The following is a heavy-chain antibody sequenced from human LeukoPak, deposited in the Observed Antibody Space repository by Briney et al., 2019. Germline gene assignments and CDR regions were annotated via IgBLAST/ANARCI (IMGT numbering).Heavy chain of an antibody. CDR2: ISAYNGNT. Sequence: GESLKISCKASGYTFTSYGISWVRQAPGQGLGWMGWISAYNGNTNYAQKLQGRVTMTTDTSTSTACMELRSLRSDDTAVYYCARTWNYQDAFDIWGQGTMVTVSS. V-gene: IGHV1-18*01. J-gene: IGHJ3*02. CDR3: ARTWNYQDAFDI. D-gene: IGHD1-7*01. CDR1: GYTFTSYG.